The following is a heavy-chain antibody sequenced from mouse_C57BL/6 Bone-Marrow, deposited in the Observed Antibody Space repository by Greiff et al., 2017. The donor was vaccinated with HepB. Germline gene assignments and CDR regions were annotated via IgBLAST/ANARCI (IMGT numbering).Heavy chain of an antibody. D-gene: IGHD1-1*01. CDR2: IYHRSGNT. CDR1: GYTFTSYG. Sequence: QVQLQQSGAELARPGASVKLSCKASGYTFTSYGISWVKQRTGQGLEWIGEIYHRSGNTYYNEKFKGKATLTADKSSSTAYMELRSLTSEDSAVYFCARGDITTVVEDYWGQGTTLTVSS. CDR3: ARGDITTVVEDY. V-gene: IGHV1-81*01. J-gene: IGHJ2*01.